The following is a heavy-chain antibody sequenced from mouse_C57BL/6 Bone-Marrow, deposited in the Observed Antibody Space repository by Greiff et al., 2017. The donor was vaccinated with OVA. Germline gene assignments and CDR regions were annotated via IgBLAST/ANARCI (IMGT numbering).Heavy chain of an antibody. CDR3: ARWEYYGIRGVFAY. CDR1: GYTFTDYY. J-gene: IGHJ3*01. CDR2: INPSNGGT. D-gene: IGHD1-1*01. Sequence: EVQLQQSGPELVKPGASVKMSCKASGYTFTDYYMNWVKQRHGQSLEWIGEINPSNGGTSYNEKFKGKATLTVDKSSSTAYMELRRLTSENSAVYYCARWEYYGIRGVFAYWGQGTLVTVSA. V-gene: IGHV1-26*01.